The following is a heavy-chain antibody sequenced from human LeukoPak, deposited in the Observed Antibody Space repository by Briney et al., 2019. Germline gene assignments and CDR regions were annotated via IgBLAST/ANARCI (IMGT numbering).Heavy chain of an antibody. V-gene: IGHV1-69*05. CDR3: ARDRVGAIFF. J-gene: IGHJ4*02. Sequence: ASVKVSCKASGGTFSSYAISWVRQAPGQGLEWMGGIIPIFGTANYAQKLQGRVTMTTDTSTSTAYMELRSLRSDDTAVYYCARDRVGAIFFWGQGTLVTVSS. CDR2: IIPIFGTA. CDR1: GGTFSSYA. D-gene: IGHD1-26*01.